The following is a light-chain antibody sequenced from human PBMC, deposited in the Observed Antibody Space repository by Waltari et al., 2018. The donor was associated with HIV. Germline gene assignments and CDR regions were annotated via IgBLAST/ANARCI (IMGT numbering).Light chain of an antibody. CDR3: CSYAGSSPLWV. CDR1: TSDFGNDNL. J-gene: IGLJ3*02. CDR2: EVS. Sequence: QSALTQPAPVSGSPGQSITISCTGTTSDFGNDNLVSWYQQHPGKVPKLIIFEVSERPSGVSDRFSGSKSVNTASLTISGLQAEGEADYYCCSYAGSSPLWVFGGGTKLTVL. V-gene: IGLV2-23*02.